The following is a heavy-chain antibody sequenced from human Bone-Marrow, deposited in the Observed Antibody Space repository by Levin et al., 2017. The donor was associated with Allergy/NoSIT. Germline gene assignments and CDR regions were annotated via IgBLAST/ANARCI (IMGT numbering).Heavy chain of an antibody. D-gene: IGHD1-1*01. CDR1: GFTFSSYG. V-gene: IGHV3-30*18. Sequence: GGSLRLSCAASGFTFSSYGMHWVRQAPGKGLEWVAVISYDGSNKYYADSVKGRFTISRDNSKNTLYLQMNSLRAEDTAVYYCAKDVQLERLVDYWGQGTLVTVSS. CDR3: AKDVQLERLVDY. J-gene: IGHJ4*02. CDR2: ISYDGSNK.